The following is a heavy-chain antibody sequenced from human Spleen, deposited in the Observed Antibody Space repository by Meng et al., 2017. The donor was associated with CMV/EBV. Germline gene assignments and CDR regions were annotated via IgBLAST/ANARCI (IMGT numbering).Heavy chain of an antibody. J-gene: IGHJ4*02. CDR1: GGSHPLIISD. CDR3: ASPLQDY. V-gene: IGHV4-39*07. CDR2: IYYSGST. Sequence: LQESGTGPVNRAAYRYLTCTTPGGSHPLIISDWGSLRPLTGQGLEWIGSIYYSGSTYYNPSLKSRIPISVNTTKKQFSLKLSSLTAADTAVYYCASPLQDYWGKGTLVTVSS.